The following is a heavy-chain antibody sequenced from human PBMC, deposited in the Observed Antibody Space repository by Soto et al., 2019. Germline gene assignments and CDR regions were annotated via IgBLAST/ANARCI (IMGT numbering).Heavy chain of an antibody. V-gene: IGHV1-3*01. J-gene: IGHJ5*02. CDR1: GYTFTSYA. CDR2: INAGNGNT. D-gene: IGHD6-19*01. Sequence: QVQLVQSGAEVKKPGASVKVSCKASGYTFTSYAMHWVRQAPGQRLEWMGWINAGNGNTKYSQKFQGRVTITRDTSASTAYMELSSLRSEDTAVYYCVRDWEYGSGWGYNWFDPWGQGTLVTVSS. CDR3: VRDWEYGSGWGYNWFDP.